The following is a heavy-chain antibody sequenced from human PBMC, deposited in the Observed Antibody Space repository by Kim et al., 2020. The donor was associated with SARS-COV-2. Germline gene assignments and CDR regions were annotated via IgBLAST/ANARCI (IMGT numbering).Heavy chain of an antibody. CDR1: GFTFDIYA. D-gene: IGHD5-18*01. CDR3: AKEVFMDGYNYYSYYC. J-gene: IGHJ6*01. V-gene: IGHV3-23*01. Sequence: GGSLRLSCAASGFTFDIYAMTWVRQAPGKGLEWVSVISGGGVKKYYADSVRGRFTISRDNSKNTLFLQMNSLRDEDTALYYCAKEVFMDGYNYYSYYC. CDR2: ISGGGVKK.